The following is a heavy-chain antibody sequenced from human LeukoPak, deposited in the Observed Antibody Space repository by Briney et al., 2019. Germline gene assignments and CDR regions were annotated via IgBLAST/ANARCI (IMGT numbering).Heavy chain of an antibody. V-gene: IGHV5-51*01. CDR1: GYSFTSYW. CDR3: ARHRGGYSYVIDY. CDR2: IYPGDSGT. J-gene: IGHJ4*02. D-gene: IGHD5-18*01. Sequence: GESLKISCRGSGYSFTSYWIGWVRQMPGKGLEWMGIIYPGDSGTRYSPSFQGQVTISADKSIGTAYLQWSSLKASDTAMFYCARHRGGYSYVIDYWGQGTLVTVSS.